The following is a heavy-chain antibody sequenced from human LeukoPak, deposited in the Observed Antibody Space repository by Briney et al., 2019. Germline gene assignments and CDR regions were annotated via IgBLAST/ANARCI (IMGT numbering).Heavy chain of an antibody. V-gene: IGHV4-4*07. CDR1: GGAISSYY. D-gene: IGHD1-1*01. CDR2: IYTSGST. Sequence: SETLSLTCTVSGGAISSYYWRWIRQPAGKGLEWTGRIYTSGSTNYNPSLKSRVTMSVDTSKNQFSLKLSSVTAADTAVYYCARVLVRYTSFDLWGRGTLVTVSS. J-gene: IGHJ2*01. CDR3: ARVLVRYTSFDL.